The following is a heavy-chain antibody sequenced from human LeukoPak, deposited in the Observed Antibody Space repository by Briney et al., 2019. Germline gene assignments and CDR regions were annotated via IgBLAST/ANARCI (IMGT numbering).Heavy chain of an antibody. J-gene: IGHJ5*02. CDR1: GGSISSSSYY. CDR3: AGGVKIQLWLWPSNWFDP. V-gene: IGHV4-39*01. D-gene: IGHD5-18*01. Sequence: SETLSLTCTVSGGSISSSSYYWGWIRQPPGKGLEWIGSIYYSGSTYYNPSLKSRVTISVDTSKNQFSLKLSSVTAADTAVYYCAGGVKIQLWLWPSNWFDPGAREPWSPSPQ. CDR2: IYYSGST.